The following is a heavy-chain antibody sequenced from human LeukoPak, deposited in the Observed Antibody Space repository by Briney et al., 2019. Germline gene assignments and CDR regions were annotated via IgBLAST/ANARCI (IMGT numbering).Heavy chain of an antibody. CDR3: ATQSEIAISGFDY. V-gene: IGHV4-4*02. J-gene: IGHJ4*02. CDR1: GGSISSSNW. CDR2: IYHSGST. Sequence: SETLSLTCAVSGGSISSSNWWSWVRQPPGKGLEWIGEIYHSGSTNYNPSLKSRVTISVDKSKNQFSLKLNSVTAADTAVYYCATQSEIAISGFDYWGQGTLVTVPS. D-gene: IGHD3-10*01.